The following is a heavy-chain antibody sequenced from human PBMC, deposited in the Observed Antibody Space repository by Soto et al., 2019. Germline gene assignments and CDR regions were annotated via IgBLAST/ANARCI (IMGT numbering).Heavy chain of an antibody. Sequence: QVQLVQSGAEVKKPGASVKVSCKASGYTFTGYYMHWVRQAPGQGLEWMGWINPNSGGTNYAQKFQGWVTMTRDTSISTANMERGRLRSGDTAVFYWARDRAVTTGGEFHSGGQGPLVTVSS. CDR1: GYTFTGYY. CDR3: ARDRAVTTGGEFHS. J-gene: IGHJ4*02. CDR2: INPNSGGT. D-gene: IGHD4-4*01. V-gene: IGHV1-2*04.